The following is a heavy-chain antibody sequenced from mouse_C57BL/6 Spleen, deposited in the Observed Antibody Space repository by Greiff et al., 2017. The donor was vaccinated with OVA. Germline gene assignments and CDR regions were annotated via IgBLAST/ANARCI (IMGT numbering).Heavy chain of an antibody. J-gene: IGHJ3*01. CDR1: GYSFTDYN. CDR2: INPNYGTT. CDR3: ARKGSSYPWFAY. Sequence: EVKLQQPGAELVKPGASVKLSCKASGYSFTDYNMNWVKQSNGKSLEWIGVINPNYGTTSYNQKFKGKATLTVDQSSSTAYMQLNSLTSEDSAVYYCARKGSSYPWFAYWGQGTLVTVSA. V-gene: IGHV1-39*01. D-gene: IGHD1-1*01.